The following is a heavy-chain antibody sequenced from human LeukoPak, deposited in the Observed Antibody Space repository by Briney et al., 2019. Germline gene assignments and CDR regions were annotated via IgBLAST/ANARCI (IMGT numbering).Heavy chain of an antibody. V-gene: IGHV3-30*03. CDR2: ISYDVGNK. Sequence: GRSLRLSCAASGFTFNSYGMHWVRQAPGKGPEWVAFISYDVGNKYYADSVKGRFTVSRDNSKNTLDLQMNTLRAEGTAVYYCARDRSLRFGELFSAFDYWGQGTPVTVSS. CDR1: GFTFNSYG. J-gene: IGHJ4*02. CDR3: ARDRSLRFGELFSAFDY. D-gene: IGHD3-10*01.